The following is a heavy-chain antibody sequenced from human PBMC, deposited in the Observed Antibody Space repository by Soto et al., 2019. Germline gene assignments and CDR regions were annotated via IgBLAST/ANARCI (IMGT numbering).Heavy chain of an antibody. J-gene: IGHJ6*02. V-gene: IGHV3-23*01. CDR2: ISGSGGST. Sequence: GGSLRLSCAASGFTFSSYAMSWVRQAPGKGLEWVSAISGSGGSTYYADSVKGRFTIPRDNSKNTLYLQMNSLRAEDTAVYYCANALTTSYYYYGMDVWGQGTTVTVSS. D-gene: IGHD4-17*01. CDR3: ANALTTSYYYYGMDV. CDR1: GFTFSSYA.